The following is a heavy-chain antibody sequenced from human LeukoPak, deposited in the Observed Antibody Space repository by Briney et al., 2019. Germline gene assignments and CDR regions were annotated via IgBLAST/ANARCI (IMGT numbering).Heavy chain of an antibody. J-gene: IGHJ4*02. Sequence: ASVKVSCRVSGYTLTELSMHWVRQAPGKGLEWMGGFDPEDGETIYAQKFQGRVTMTEDTSTDTAYMELSSLRSEDTAVYYCATAPRFLEWLRTDYWGQGTLVTVSS. V-gene: IGHV1-24*01. CDR1: GYTLTELS. CDR2: FDPEDGET. CDR3: ATAPRFLEWLRTDY. D-gene: IGHD3-3*01.